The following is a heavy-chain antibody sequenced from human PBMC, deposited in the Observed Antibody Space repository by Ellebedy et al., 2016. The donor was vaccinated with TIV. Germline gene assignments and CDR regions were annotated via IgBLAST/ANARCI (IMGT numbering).Heavy chain of an antibody. V-gene: IGHV3-30*18. D-gene: IGHD4-17*01. CDR2: VSFDGRTK. J-gene: IGHJ5*02. CDR1: GFTFSNFG. CDR3: AKLPTVSRGRDWFDP. Sequence: GESLKISCAASGFTFSNFGMHWVRQAPGKGLEWVAVVSFDGRTKYYADSVKGRFTISRDSSKNTLYLQMNSLRADDTDVYYCAKLPTVSRGRDWFDPWGQGTLVTVSS.